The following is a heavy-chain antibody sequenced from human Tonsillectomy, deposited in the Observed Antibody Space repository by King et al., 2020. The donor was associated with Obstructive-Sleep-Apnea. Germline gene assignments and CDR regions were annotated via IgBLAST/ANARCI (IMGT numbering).Heavy chain of an antibody. D-gene: IGHD3-16*01. CDR3: TTYVFYYYGMDV. CDR1: GFTFSNAW. Sequence: VQLVESGGGLVKPGGSLRLSCAASGFTFSNAWMSWVRQAPGKGLEWVGRIKSKTDGGTTDYAAPVKGRVTISRDDSKNTLYLQMNSLKTEDTAVYYCTTYVFYYYGMDVWGKGTTVTVSS. V-gene: IGHV3-15*01. J-gene: IGHJ6*04. CDR2: IKSKTDGGTT.